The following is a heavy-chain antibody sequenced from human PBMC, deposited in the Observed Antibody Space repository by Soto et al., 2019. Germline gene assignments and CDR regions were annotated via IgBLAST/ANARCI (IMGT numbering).Heavy chain of an antibody. Sequence: RASVKVSCKASGYTFTSYGISWVRQAPGQGLEWMGWISAYNGNTNYAQKLQGRVTMTTDTSTSTAYMELRSLRSDDTAVYYCARDLAYSSSSGGMNVWGQGTTVTVSS. J-gene: IGHJ6*02. CDR3: ARDLAYSSSSGGMNV. CDR1: GYTFTSYG. CDR2: ISAYNGNT. V-gene: IGHV1-18*04. D-gene: IGHD6-13*01.